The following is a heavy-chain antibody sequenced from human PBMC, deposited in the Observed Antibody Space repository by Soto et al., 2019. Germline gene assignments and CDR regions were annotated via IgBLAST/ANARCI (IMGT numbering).Heavy chain of an antibody. Sequence: EVQLLESGGGLVQPGGSLRLSCAASGFTFSTYTMSWVRQAPGKGLEWVSGTSASGDRTYYAESVQGRFTISSDNSKNTLYLQMNTLRAEDTAVYYCAKDRGSGYSGYEEYAFDIWGQGTVVTVSA. V-gene: IGHV3-23*01. CDR2: TSASGDRT. J-gene: IGHJ3*02. CDR1: GFTFSTYT. CDR3: AKDRGSGYSGYEEYAFDI. D-gene: IGHD5-12*01.